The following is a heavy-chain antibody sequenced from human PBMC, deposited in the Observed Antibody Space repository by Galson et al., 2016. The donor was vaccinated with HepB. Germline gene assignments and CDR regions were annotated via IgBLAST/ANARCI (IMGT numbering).Heavy chain of an antibody. CDR3: ARDRGTQFYYMDV. CDR1: GFTFSIHG. J-gene: IGHJ6*03. CDR2: ISYDGSNK. Sequence: SLRLSCAASGFTFSIHGMHWVRQAPGKGLEWVALISYDGSNKNYLDSVEGRFTISRDNSKNTLYLQMNSLTAEDTAVYYCARDRGTQFYYMDVWGKGTTVTVSS. V-gene: IGHV3-30*03. D-gene: IGHD1-1*01.